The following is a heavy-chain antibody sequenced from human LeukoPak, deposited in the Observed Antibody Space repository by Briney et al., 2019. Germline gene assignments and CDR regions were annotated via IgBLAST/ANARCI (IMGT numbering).Heavy chain of an antibody. V-gene: IGHV4-31*03. CDR1: GGSISSGDHY. J-gene: IGHJ4*02. D-gene: IGHD2-15*01. Sequence: SETLSLTCTVSGGSISSGDHYWSWIRQHPGKGLEWIGYIHYSGSTYYNPSLKSRVTISVDTSKKQFSLKLSSVTAADTAVYYCARVGVAAKSSRYFDYWGQGTLVTVSS. CDR3: ARVGVAAKSSRYFDY. CDR2: IHYSGST.